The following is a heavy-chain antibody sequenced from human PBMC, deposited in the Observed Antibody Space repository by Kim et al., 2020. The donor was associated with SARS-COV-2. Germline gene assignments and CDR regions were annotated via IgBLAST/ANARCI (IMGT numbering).Heavy chain of an antibody. D-gene: IGHD6-13*01. V-gene: IGHV4-39*01. CDR3: AKGYSSSFFDY. J-gene: IGHJ4*02. Sequence: YYTPSLKSRVTISVDTSKNQFSLKLSSVTAADTAVYYCAKGYSSSFFDYWGQGTLVTVSS.